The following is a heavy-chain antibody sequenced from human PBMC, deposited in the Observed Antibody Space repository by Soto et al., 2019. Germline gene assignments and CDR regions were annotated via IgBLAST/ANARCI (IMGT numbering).Heavy chain of an antibody. CDR1: GGSISSGGYS. J-gene: IGHJ5*02. V-gene: IGHV4-30-2*01. Sequence: SETLSLTCAVSGGSISSGGYSWSWIRQPPGKGLEWIGYIYHSGSTYYNPSLKSRVTISVDRSKNQFSLKLSSVTAADTAVYYCARYQRWFDPWGQGTLVTVSS. CDR2: IYHSGST. CDR3: ARYQRWFDP.